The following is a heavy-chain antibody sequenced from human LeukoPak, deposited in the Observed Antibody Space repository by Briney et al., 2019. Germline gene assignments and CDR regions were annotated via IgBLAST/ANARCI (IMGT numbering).Heavy chain of an antibody. J-gene: IGHJ4*02. CDR1: DGSITNYD. Sequence: SETLSLTCTVSDGSITNYDWSWVRQPPGKGLEFIGHVHYSGTANYNPSLRSRVTISIDTSKKHFFLKLKFVTAADTAVYYCARGYGDFRVEGRYFHSWGQGTLVTVSS. V-gene: IGHV4-59*01. CDR2: VHYSGTA. CDR3: ARGYGDFRVEGRYFHS. D-gene: IGHD4-17*01.